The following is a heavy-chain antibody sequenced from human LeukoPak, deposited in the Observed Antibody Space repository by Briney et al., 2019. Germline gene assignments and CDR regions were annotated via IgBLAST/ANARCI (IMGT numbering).Heavy chain of an antibody. CDR3: ARIVGATTGWFDP. V-gene: IGHV4-30-4*01. Sequence: SSETLSLTCTVSGGSISSGDYYWSWIRQPPGKGLEWIGYIYYSGSTYYNPSLKSRVTISVDTSKNQFSLKLSSVTAADTAVYYCARIVGATTGWFDPWGQGTLVTASS. J-gene: IGHJ5*02. CDR2: IYYSGST. CDR1: GGSISSGDYY. D-gene: IGHD1-26*01.